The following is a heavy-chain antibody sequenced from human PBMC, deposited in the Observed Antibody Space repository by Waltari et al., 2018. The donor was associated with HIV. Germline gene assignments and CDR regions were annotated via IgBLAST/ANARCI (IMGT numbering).Heavy chain of an antibody. J-gene: IGHJ4*02. CDR3: AGLLGGNFDY. CDR1: GSTFTGYY. D-gene: IGHD2-15*01. V-gene: IGHV1-2*02. CDR2: INPNSGGT. Sequence: QVQLVQSGAEVKKPGASVKVSCKPLGSTFTGYYMHWLRQAPGQGLEWMGWINPNSGGTNYEQKFQGRVTMTRDTSISTAYMELSRLRSDDTAVYYCAGLLGGNFDYWGQGTLVTVSS.